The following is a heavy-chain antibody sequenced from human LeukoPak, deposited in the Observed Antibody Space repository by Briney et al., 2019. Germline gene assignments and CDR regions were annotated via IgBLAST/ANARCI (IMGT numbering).Heavy chain of an antibody. Sequence: GGSLRLSYAASGFTFSSYSMNWVRQAPGKGLEWVSSISSSRSYIYYADSVKGRFTISRDNAKNSLYLQMNSLRAEDTAVYYCASLMASWGQNWFDPWGQGILVTVSS. CDR2: ISSSRSYI. CDR3: ASLMASWGQNWFDP. V-gene: IGHV3-21*01. J-gene: IGHJ5*02. D-gene: IGHD2-2*01. CDR1: GFTFSSYS.